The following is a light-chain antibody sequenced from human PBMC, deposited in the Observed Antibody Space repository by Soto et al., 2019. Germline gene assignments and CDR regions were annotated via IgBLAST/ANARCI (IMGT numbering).Light chain of an antibody. J-gene: IGKJ2*01. CDR2: GAS. CDR3: QQYNRWPGT. Sequence: EIVMTQSPATLSVSPGERATLSCRASQTISSDLAWYQQKPGQAPMLLVYGASTRATGIPGRFSGSGSGLEFTLTISSLQSEDSAFYFCQQYNRWPGTFGQGTKVEIK. CDR1: QTISSD. V-gene: IGKV3-15*01.